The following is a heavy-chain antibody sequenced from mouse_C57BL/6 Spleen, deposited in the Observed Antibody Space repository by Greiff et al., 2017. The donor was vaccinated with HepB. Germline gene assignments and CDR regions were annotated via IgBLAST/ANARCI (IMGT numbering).Heavy chain of an antibody. CDR3: ARQGTTVVAGFDY. CDR1: GYTFTSYW. J-gene: IGHJ2*01. Sequence: VQLQQPGAELVKPGASVKLSCKASGYTFTSYWMHWVKQRPGQGLEWIGMIHPNSGSTNYNEKFKSKATLTVDKSSSTAYMQLSSLTSEDSAVYYCARQGTTVVAGFDYWGQGTTLTVSS. V-gene: IGHV1-64*01. CDR2: IHPNSGST. D-gene: IGHD1-1*01.